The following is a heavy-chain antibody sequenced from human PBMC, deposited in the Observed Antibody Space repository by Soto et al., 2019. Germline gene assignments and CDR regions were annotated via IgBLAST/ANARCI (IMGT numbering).Heavy chain of an antibody. D-gene: IGHD6-13*01. CDR3: ATAKKYSSSWYGTENWFDP. J-gene: IGHJ5*02. CDR1: GGTFSSYA. V-gene: IGHV1-69*12. Sequence: QVQLVQSGAEVKKPGSSVKVSCKASGGTFSSYAISWVRQAPGQGLEWMGGIIPIFGTANYAQKVQGRVTITADEYTSTAYMEMSSLRSEDTAVYYCATAKKYSSSWYGTENWFDPWGQGTLVTVSS. CDR2: IIPIFGTA.